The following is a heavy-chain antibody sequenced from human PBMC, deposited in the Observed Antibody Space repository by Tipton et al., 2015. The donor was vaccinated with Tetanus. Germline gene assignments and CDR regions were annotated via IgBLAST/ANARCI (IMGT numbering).Heavy chain of an antibody. V-gene: IGHV5-51*01. CDR2: IYPVDSDT. D-gene: IGHD2-8*01. Sequence: QLVQSGGEVKKPGESLKISCKGSGYIFNNYWIGWERQKPGKGLEWMGIIYPVDSDTRYSPSFQGRGPISVEKSINTAYLQWSSLKASDTSMFYCARAHCTDGVCNFDFWGQGALVTVAS. CDR1: GYIFNNYW. J-gene: IGHJ4*02. CDR3: ARAHCTDGVCNFDF.